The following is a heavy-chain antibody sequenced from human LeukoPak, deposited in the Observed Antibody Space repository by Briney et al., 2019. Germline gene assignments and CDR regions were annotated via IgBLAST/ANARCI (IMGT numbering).Heavy chain of an antibody. CDR1: GFTVSSNY. CDR2: IYSGGST. J-gene: IGHJ4*02. D-gene: IGHD2-2*01. Sequence: GGSLRLSCAASGFTVSSNYMSWVRQAPGKGLEWVSVIYSGGSTYYADSVKGRFTISRDNSKNTQYLQMNSLRAEDTAVYYCARESGYCSSTSCRYYFDYWGQGTLVTVSS. CDR3: ARESGYCSSTSCRYYFDY. V-gene: IGHV3-66*01.